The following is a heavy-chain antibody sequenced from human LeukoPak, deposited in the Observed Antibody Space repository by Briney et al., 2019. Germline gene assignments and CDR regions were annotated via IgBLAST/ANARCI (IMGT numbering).Heavy chain of an antibody. CDR1: GFTFSRYG. D-gene: IGHD3-10*01. Sequence: GGSLRLSCAASGFTFSRYGMHWVRQAPGKGLEWVAVISYDGSNKYYADSVKGRFTISRDNSKNTLYLQMNSLRAEDTAIYYCAKDGLGGFGDYMDVWGKGTTVTISS. CDR2: ISYDGSNK. V-gene: IGHV3-30*18. CDR3: AKDGLGGFGDYMDV. J-gene: IGHJ6*03.